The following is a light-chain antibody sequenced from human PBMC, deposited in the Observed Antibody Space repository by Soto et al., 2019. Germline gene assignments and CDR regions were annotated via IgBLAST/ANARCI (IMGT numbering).Light chain of an antibody. CDR1: QSISSW. CDR3: QQYISYSPT. Sequence: DIQMTQSPSTLSASVGDRVTITCRASQSISSWLAWYQQKPGKAPKLLIYKASSLESGVPSRFSVSGSGTKFTITISSLQPDDFATYYCQQYISYSPTFGQGTKVEIK. CDR2: KAS. V-gene: IGKV1-5*03. J-gene: IGKJ1*01.